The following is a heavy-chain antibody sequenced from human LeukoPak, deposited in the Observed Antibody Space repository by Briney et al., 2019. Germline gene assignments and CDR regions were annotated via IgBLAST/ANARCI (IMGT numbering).Heavy chain of an antibody. CDR1: GGSISSYY. CDR2: IYYSGST. J-gene: IGHJ5*02. V-gene: IGHV4-59*08. CDR3: AGRLAAAGTWGDNWFDP. Sequence: SETLSLTCTVSGGSISSYYWSWIRQPPGKALEWIGYIYYSGSTNYNPSLKSRVTISVDTSKNQFSLKLSSVTAADTAVYYCAGRLAAAGTWGDNWFDPWGQGTLVTVSS. D-gene: IGHD6-13*01.